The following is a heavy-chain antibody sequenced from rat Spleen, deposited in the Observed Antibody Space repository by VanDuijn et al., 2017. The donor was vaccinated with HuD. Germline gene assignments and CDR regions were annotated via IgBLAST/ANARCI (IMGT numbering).Heavy chain of an antibody. CDR1: GFTFSDYA. Sequence: EVQLVESGGGLVQPGRSLKFSCAASGFTFSDYAMAWVRQAPKKGLEWVATIIYDGSSTYYRDSVKGRFTISRDNAKSTLYLQMDSLRSEDTATYYCARHGNNNYYYVMDAWGQGASVTVSS. D-gene: IGHD1-10*01. CDR3: ARHGNNNYYYVMDA. V-gene: IGHV5-17*01. CDR2: IIYDGSST. J-gene: IGHJ4*01.